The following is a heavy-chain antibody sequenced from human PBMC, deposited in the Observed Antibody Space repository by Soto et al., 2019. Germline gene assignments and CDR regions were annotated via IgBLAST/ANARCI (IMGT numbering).Heavy chain of an antibody. CDR2: IYYSGST. CDR3: VGDPREGRYYYYYYGMDV. V-gene: IGHV4-59*06. D-gene: IGHD1-26*01. CDR1: GDSISSYY. J-gene: IGHJ6*02. Sequence: SETLSLTCTVSGDSISSYYWSWIRQHPGKGLEWIGYIYYSGSTYYNPSLKSRVTISVDTSKNQFSLKLSSVTAADTAVYYCVGDPREGRYYYYYYGMDVWGQGTTVTVSS.